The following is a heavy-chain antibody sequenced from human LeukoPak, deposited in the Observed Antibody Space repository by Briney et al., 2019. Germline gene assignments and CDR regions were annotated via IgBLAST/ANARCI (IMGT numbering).Heavy chain of an antibody. Sequence: SVKVSCKASGGTFSSYAISWVRQPPGQGLEWMGVIIPIFGTANYAQKFQGRVTITADESTSTAYIELSSLRSEDTAVYYCAREAGIAAAGGWFDPWGQGTLVTVSS. J-gene: IGHJ5*02. CDR2: IIPIFGTA. CDR1: GGTFSSYA. CDR3: AREAGIAAAGGWFDP. D-gene: IGHD6-13*01. V-gene: IGHV1-69*01.